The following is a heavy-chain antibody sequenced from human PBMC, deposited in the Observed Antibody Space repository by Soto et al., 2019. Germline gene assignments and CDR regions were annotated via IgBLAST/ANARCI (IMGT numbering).Heavy chain of an antibody. D-gene: IGHD3-22*01. Sequence: GASMEVSRKGSGYNFTSYALHWGRQAPGPRLGGVGWINPGNGKTKNSKKVQGRGTNNKETSASTAYMERSSLRSKDTAVYYCASDVYYDSSVYSRHGGYYYYGMDVWGQGTTVTVSS. CDR3: ASDVYYDSSVYSRHGGYYYYGMDV. J-gene: IGHJ6*02. CDR1: GYNFTSYA. V-gene: IGHV1-3*01. CDR2: INPGNGKT.